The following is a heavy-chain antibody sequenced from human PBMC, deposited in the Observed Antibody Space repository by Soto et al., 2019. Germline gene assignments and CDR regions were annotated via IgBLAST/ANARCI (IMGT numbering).Heavy chain of an antibody. CDR3: ARDRFSGYYFDCSFAMDV. CDR2: INPGGGST. V-gene: IGHV1-46*04. D-gene: IGHD3-22*01. Sequence: QVQLVQSGAEVKKPGASVNVSCQASGYTFTSYYMHWVRQAPGQGLEWMGIINPGGGSTSYAQKLQGRGTMTMDTSTNSVYLELSSLRPEDTAVYYCARDRFSGYYFDCSFAMDVWGQGTTVTVSS. J-gene: IGHJ6*02. CDR1: GYTFTSYY.